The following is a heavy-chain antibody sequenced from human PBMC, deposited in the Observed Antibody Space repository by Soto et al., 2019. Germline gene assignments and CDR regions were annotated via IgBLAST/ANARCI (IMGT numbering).Heavy chain of an antibody. CDR3: ARDLRLGPRHMRYIGY. CDR1: GYTFTSYG. J-gene: IGHJ4*02. Sequence: QVQLVQSGAEVKKPGASVKVSCKASGYTFTSYGISWVRQAPGQGLEWMGWISGYNGNTNYAQKLQGRVTMNTDTSTSTAYMELRSRRSDDTAVYYCARDLRLGPRHMRYIGYWGQGTLVTVSS. V-gene: IGHV1-18*01. CDR2: ISGYNGNT. D-gene: IGHD2-8*01.